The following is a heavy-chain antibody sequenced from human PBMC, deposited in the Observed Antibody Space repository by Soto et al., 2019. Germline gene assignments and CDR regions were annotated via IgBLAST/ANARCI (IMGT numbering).Heavy chain of an antibody. J-gene: IGHJ4*02. CDR1: GFPFSSYG. Sequence: QVHLVESGGGVVQPGRSLRLSCAASGFPFSSYGMHWVRQAPGKRLGWVAVVWYDGSNKDYADSVKGRFTISRDNSKNTLSLQMNRLRADDAAVYYCASSINWGQGPLVTVS. CDR3: ASSIN. V-gene: IGHV3-33*01. CDR2: VWYDGSNK.